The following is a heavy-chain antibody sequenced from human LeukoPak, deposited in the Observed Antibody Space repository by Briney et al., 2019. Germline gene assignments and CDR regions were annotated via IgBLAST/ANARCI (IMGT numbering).Heavy chain of an antibody. CDR3: ARGVSYASSSYYYYYMDV. J-gene: IGHJ6*03. CDR1: GFTFSSYE. D-gene: IGHD2-2*01. Sequence: GGSLRLSCAASGFTFSSYEMNWVRQAPGKGLEWVSSISSSSSYIYYADSVKGGFTISRDNAKNSLYLQMNSLRAEDTAVYYCARGVSYASSSYYYYYMDVWGKGTTVTVSS. CDR2: ISSSSSYI. V-gene: IGHV3-21*01.